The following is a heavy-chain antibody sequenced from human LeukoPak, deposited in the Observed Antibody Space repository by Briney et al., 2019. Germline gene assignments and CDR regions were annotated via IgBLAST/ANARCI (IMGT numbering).Heavy chain of an antibody. D-gene: IGHD6-13*01. V-gene: IGHV4-59*11. CDR3: ARGSGYSSPSGHDY. CDR2: IYYSGST. CDR1: GGSISSHY. J-gene: IGHJ4*02. Sequence: SETLSLTCTVSGGSISSHYWSWIRQPPGKGLEWIGYIYYSGSTSYNPSLKSRVTISVDTSKNQFSLKLSSVTAADTAVYYCARGSGYSSPSGHDYWGQGTLVTVSS.